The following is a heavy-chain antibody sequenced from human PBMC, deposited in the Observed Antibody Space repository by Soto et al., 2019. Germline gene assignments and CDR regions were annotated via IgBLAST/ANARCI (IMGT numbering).Heavy chain of an antibody. Sequence: QVQLQESGPGLVKPSETLSLTCTVSGGSISSYYWSWIRQPPGKGLEWIGYIYYSGSTNYNPSLKSRVTISVDTSKNQFSLKLSSVTAADTAVYYCASQPVDTSNWFDPWGQGTLVTVSS. V-gene: IGHV4-59*01. CDR2: IYYSGST. D-gene: IGHD5-18*01. CDR1: GGSISSYY. CDR3: ASQPVDTSNWFDP. J-gene: IGHJ5*02.